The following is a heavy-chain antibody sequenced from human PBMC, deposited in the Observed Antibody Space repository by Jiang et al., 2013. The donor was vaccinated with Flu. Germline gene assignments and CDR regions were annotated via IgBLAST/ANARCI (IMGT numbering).Heavy chain of an antibody. V-gene: IGHV4-59*01. J-gene: IGHJ4*02. Sequence: GPGLVKPSETLSLTCTVSGGSISSYYWSWIRQPPGKGLEWIGYIYYSGSTNYNPSLKSRVTISVDTSKNQFSLKLSSVTAADTAVYYCAREKGSSWYGGGYFDYWGQGTLVTVSS. CDR1: GGSISSYY. D-gene: IGHD6-13*01. CDR2: IYYSGST. CDR3: AREKGSSWYGGGYFDY.